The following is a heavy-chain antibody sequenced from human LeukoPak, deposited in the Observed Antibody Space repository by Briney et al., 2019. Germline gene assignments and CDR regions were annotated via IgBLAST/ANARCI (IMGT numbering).Heavy chain of an antibody. V-gene: IGHV3-33*01. CDR2: IWYDGSKK. Sequence: GGSLRLSCAASGFTFSSYGMHWVRQAPGKGLEWVAVIWYDGSKKYYADSVKGRFTISRDNSKNTLYLQMNSLRAEDTAVYYCARESDSGWSLDYWGQGTLVTVSP. CDR1: GFTFSSYG. D-gene: IGHD6-19*01. CDR3: ARESDSGWSLDY. J-gene: IGHJ4*02.